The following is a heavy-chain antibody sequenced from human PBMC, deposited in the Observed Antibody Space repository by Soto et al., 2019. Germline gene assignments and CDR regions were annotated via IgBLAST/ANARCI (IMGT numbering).Heavy chain of an antibody. Sequence: QVQLVESGGGVVQPGRSLRLSCAASGFTFSSYGMHWVRQAPGKGLEWVAVISYDGSNKYYADSVKGRFTISRDNSKNTLYLQMNSLRAENTAVYYCAVEMATIPNYYYGMDVWGQGTMVTVSS. CDR2: ISYDGSNK. CDR3: AVEMATIPNYYYGMDV. D-gene: IGHD5-12*01. V-gene: IGHV3-30*03. CDR1: GFTFSSYG. J-gene: IGHJ6*02.